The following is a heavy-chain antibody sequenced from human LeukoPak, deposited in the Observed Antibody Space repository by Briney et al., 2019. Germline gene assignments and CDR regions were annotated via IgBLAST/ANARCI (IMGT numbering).Heavy chain of an antibody. J-gene: IGHJ3*02. CDR2: INPNSGGT. V-gene: IGHV1-2*02. CDR1: GYTFTSYD. Sequence: ASVKVSCKASGYTFTSYDINWVRQATGQGLEWMGWINPNSGGTNYAQKFQGRVTMTRDTSISTAYMELSSLRSEDTAVYYCARGSSGLGTTDAFDIWGQGTMVTVSS. D-gene: IGHD3-22*01. CDR3: ARGSSGLGTTDAFDI.